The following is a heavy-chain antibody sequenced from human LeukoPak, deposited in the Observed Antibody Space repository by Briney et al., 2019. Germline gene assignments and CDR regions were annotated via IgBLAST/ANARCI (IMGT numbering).Heavy chain of an antibody. J-gene: IGHJ4*02. CDR3: AKERSLNGGYSDGYFDH. Sequence: GGSLRLSCAVSGFTFSSSWMHWVRQAPGKGLVWVSHIKTDGSTTAYADSVKGRFTISRDNAKNTLYLQMNSLRAEDTALYHCAKERSLNGGYSDGYFDHWGQGTLVTVSS. V-gene: IGHV3-74*01. CDR1: GFTFSSSW. D-gene: IGHD4-23*01. CDR2: IKTDGSTT.